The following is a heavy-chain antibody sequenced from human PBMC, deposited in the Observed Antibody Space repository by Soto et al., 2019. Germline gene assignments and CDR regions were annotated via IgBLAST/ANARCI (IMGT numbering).Heavy chain of an antibody. V-gene: IGHV3-30-3*01. CDR3: ARDGDTAMVAYFDS. CDR1: GFTFSSYA. D-gene: IGHD5-18*01. J-gene: IGHJ4*02. Sequence: GGSLRLSCAASGFTFSSYAMHWVRQAPGKGLEGVAVISYDGSNKYYADSVKGRFTISRDNSKNTLYLQMNSLRAEDTAVYYCARDGDTAMVAYFDSWGQGTLVPVSS. CDR2: ISYDGSNK.